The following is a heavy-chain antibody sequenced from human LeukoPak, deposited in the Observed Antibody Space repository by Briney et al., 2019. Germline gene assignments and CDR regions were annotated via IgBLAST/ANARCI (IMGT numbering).Heavy chain of an antibody. Sequence: GGSLRLSCGASGYTFSDYTMNWVRQSPGKGPEWISYISSGGSVMHYADSVKGRFTISRDNVENSLYLQMNSLRVEDTAVYYCTRDLEYWGQGVLVTVSS. J-gene: IGHJ4*02. CDR1: GYTFSDYT. CDR2: ISSGGSVM. CDR3: TRDLEY. V-gene: IGHV3-48*01.